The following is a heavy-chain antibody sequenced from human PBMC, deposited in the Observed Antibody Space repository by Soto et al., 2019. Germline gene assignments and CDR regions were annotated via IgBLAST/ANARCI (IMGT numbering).Heavy chain of an antibody. CDR3: ARDITMVRGVIARYYYGMDV. CDR2: IWYDGSNK. D-gene: IGHD3-10*01. V-gene: IGHV3-33*01. Sequence: QVQLVESGGGVVQPGRSLRLSCAASGFTFSSYGMHWVRQAPGKGLEWVAVIWYDGSNKYYADSVKGRFTISRDNSKNTLYLQMNSLSAEDTAVYYCARDITMVRGVIARYYYGMDVWGQGTTVTVSS. J-gene: IGHJ6*02. CDR1: GFTFSSYG.